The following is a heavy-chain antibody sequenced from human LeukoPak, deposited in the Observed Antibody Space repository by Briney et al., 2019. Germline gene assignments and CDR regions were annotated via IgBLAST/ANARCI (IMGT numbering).Heavy chain of an antibody. CDR3: ARHGLLAAHGWFDP. V-gene: IGHV1-2*02. CDR2: INPDSGGT. D-gene: IGHD2-8*01. J-gene: IGHJ5*02. CDR1: GYTFTGYY. Sequence: ASVKVSCKASGYTFTGYYMHWGPQGPGHGLELNGWINPDSGGTIYAQNFQGRVTMTRDTSISTAYMELSSLKASDTAMYYCARHGLLAAHGWFDPWGQGTLVTVSS.